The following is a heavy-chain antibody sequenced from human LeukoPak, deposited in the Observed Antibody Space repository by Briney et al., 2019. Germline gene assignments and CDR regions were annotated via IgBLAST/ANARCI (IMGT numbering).Heavy chain of an antibody. CDR2: IKQDGSER. J-gene: IGHJ3*02. Sequence: PGGSLRLSCAASGFTFTKYWMTWVRQAPGKGLEWVANIKQDGSERNYVDTVKGRFIISRDNAKNLLYLQMNSLRAEDTAVYYCAREMAGTTSEHKRIDAFDIWGQGTMVTVSS. V-gene: IGHV3-7*01. CDR3: AREMAGTTSEHKRIDAFDI. CDR1: GFTFTKYW. D-gene: IGHD1-1*01.